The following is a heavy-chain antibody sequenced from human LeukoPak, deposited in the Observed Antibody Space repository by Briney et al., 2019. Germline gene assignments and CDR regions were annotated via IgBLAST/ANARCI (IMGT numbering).Heavy chain of an antibody. CDR3: ARDLGYCSSTSCYRQWGDAFDI. J-gene: IGHJ3*02. V-gene: IGHV4-59*01. CDR2: IYYSGST. D-gene: IGHD2-2*02. Sequence: PSETLSLTCTVSGGSISTYYWSWIRQPPGKGLEWIGSIYYSGSTNYNPSSKSRVTISVDTSKNQFSLKLSSVTAADTAVYYCARDLGYCSSTSCYRQWGDAFDIWGLGTMVTVSS. CDR1: GGSISTYY.